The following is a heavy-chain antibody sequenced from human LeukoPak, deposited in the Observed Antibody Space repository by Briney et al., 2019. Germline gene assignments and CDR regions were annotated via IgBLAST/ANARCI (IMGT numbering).Heavy chain of an antibody. Sequence: PSETLSLTCTVSGGSISSSSYYWGWIRQPPGKRLEWIGSIYYSGSTYYNPSLKSRVTISVDTSKNQFSLKLSSVTAADTAVYYCARQRDSGSYLDREPFDYWGQGTLVTVSS. CDR1: GGSISSSSYY. CDR2: IYYSGST. J-gene: IGHJ4*02. V-gene: IGHV4-39*01. CDR3: ARQRDSGSYLDREPFDY. D-gene: IGHD1-26*01.